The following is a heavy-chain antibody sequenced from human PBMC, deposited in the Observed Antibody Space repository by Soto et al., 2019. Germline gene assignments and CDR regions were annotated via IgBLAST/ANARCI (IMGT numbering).Heavy chain of an antibody. J-gene: IGHJ4*02. CDR2: INSVGSRT. V-gene: IGHV3-74*01. D-gene: IGHD5-12*01. CDR1: GFTLSTYW. CDR3: ARDGYSASLGIDY. Sequence: EVQLVESGGGLVQPGGSLRLSCAASGFTLSTYWMHWVRQVPGKGLVWVSRINSVGSRTNYADSVKGRVTISRDNAKNTLYLQMNSLRVEDTAVYYCARDGYSASLGIDYWGQGTLVTVSS.